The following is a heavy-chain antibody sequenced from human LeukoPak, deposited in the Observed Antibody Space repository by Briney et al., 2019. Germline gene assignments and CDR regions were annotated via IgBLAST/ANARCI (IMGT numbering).Heavy chain of an antibody. J-gene: IGHJ4*02. CDR3: ARNSKGYSGYDLGGGLDY. CDR2: ISTSGTTI. Sequence: GGSLGLSCAASGFIFRNYEMNWVRQAPGKGLEWVSYISTSGTTIYYTDSVKGRFTVSRDNAKNALYVEMNSLRAEDTAVYYCARNSKGYSGYDLGGGLDYWGQGILVTVSS. V-gene: IGHV3-48*03. CDR1: GFIFRNYE. D-gene: IGHD5-12*01.